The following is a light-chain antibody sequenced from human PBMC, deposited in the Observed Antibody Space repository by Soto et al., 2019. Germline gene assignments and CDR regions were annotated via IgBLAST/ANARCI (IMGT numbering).Light chain of an antibody. CDR2: DNN. Sequence: SVLTQPPSASGTPGQRVFISCSGSTSNIGKNFVSWYQQLPGTAPKLLIYDNNKRPLEIPDRFSGSKSGTSGTLDITGLQTGDEADYYCGSWDTSLSASVFGTGTKATV. V-gene: IGLV1-51*01. CDR3: GSWDTSLSASV. J-gene: IGLJ1*01. CDR1: TSNIGKNF.